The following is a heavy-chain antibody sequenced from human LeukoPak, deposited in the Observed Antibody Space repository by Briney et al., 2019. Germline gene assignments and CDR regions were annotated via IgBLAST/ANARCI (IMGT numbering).Heavy chain of an antibody. CDR2: ISWNSGSI. V-gene: IGHV3-9*01. D-gene: IGHD3-9*01. CDR3: ARDILTGSQSRFQH. CDR1: GFTFDDYA. J-gene: IGHJ1*01. Sequence: PGGSLRLSCAASGFTFDDYAMHWVRQAPGKGLEWVSGISWNSGSIGYADSVKGRFTISRDNAKNSLYLQMNSLRAEDTAVYYCARDILTGSQSRFQHWGQGTLVTVSS.